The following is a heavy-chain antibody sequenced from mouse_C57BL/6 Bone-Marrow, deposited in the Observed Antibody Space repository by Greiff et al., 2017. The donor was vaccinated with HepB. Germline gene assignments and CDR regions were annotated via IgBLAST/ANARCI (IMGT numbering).Heavy chain of an antibody. D-gene: IGHD1-1*01. Sequence: LQQSGAELVRPGSSVKLSCKDSYFAFMAGAMHWVKQRPGHGLEWIGSFTMYSDATEYSENFKGKATLTANTSSSTAYMELSSLTSEDSAVYYCARRRPYYYGSSYWYFDVWGTGTTVTVSS. J-gene: IGHJ1*03. V-gene: IGHV1-49*01. CDR2: FTMYSDAT. CDR1: YFAFMAGA. CDR3: ARRRPYYYGSSYWYFDV.